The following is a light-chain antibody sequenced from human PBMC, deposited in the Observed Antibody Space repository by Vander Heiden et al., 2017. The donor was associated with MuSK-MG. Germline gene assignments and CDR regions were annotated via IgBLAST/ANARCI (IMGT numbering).Light chain of an antibody. Sequence: QSALTQPRSVSGSPGQSVTISCTGTSSDVGGYKYVSWYQQHPGKAPQRRTDEVSKRPSGVPDRFSGSKSGKKDYLTISGLQAEDEAEYYCCSSAGSHRGWVFGTGTKVSVL. CDR1: SSDVGGYKY. V-gene: IGLV2-11*01. CDR2: EVS. CDR3: CSSAGSHRGWV. J-gene: IGLJ1*01.